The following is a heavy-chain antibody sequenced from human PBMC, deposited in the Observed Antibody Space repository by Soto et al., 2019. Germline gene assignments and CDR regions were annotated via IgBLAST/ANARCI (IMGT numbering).Heavy chain of an antibody. J-gene: IGHJ4*02. V-gene: IGHV3-7*01. Sequence: GGSLRLSCAASGFAFSSYWMSWVRLAPGKGLEWVANIKKDGSEEYYVDSVRGRFTISRDSAKNSLFLQMNSLRAEDTAVYYCATSSDTGYIFDFWGQGALVTVSS. CDR2: IKKDGSEE. CDR3: ATSSDTGYIFDF. D-gene: IGHD3-9*01. CDR1: GFAFSSYW.